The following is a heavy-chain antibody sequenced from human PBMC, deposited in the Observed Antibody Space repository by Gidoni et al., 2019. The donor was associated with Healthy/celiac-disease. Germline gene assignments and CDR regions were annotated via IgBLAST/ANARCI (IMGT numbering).Heavy chain of an antibody. CDR2: INHSGST. CDR3: ARGRKKQWLFPQPYYYYYGMDV. J-gene: IGHJ6*02. CDR1: GGSFSGYY. V-gene: IGHV4-34*01. Sequence: QVQLQQWSAGLLKPSETLSLTCAVYGGSFSGYYWSWIRQPPGKVLEWIGEINHSGSTNYNPSLKSRVTISVDTSKNQFSLKLSSVTAADTAVYYCARGRKKQWLFPQPYYYYYGMDVWGQGTTVTVSS. D-gene: IGHD6-19*01.